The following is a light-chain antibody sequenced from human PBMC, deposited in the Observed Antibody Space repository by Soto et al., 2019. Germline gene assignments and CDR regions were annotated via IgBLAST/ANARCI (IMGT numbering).Light chain of an antibody. V-gene: IGLV1-44*01. CDR3: AAWDDSLNGRGV. CDR2: SNN. J-gene: IGLJ1*01. CDR1: SSNIGSNT. Sequence: QSVLTQPPSASGTPGQRVTISCYGSSSNIGSNTVNWYQQLPGTAPKLLIYSNNQRPSGVHDRFSGSKSGTSASLAISGLQSEDEADYYCAAWDDSLNGRGVFGTGTKVTVL.